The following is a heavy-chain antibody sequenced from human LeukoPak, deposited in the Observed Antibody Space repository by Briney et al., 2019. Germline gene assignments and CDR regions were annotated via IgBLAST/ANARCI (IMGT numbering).Heavy chain of an antibody. CDR2: ISDSGGDK. CDR3: ARDGGSESYALDY. J-gene: IGHJ4*02. Sequence: GGSLRLSCAASGFTLSRYGFHWVRQAPGKGLEWVAFISDSGGDKWFGDSVKGRFTISRDKSKNTVNLQMSSLRVEDTAVYYCARDGGSESYALDYWGQETLVTVST. D-gene: IGHD3-10*01. V-gene: IGHV3-30*02. CDR1: GFTLSRYG.